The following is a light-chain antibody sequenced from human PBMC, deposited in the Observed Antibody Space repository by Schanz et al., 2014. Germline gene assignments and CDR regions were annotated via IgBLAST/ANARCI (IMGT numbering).Light chain of an antibody. CDR2: DVS. CDR1: SSDIGGRAY. J-gene: IGLJ2*01. CDR3: TSFTSSSTLV. Sequence: QSALTQPASVSGSPGQSITISCTGTSSDIGGRAYVSWYQQHPGKAPKLMIYDVSDRPSGVSNRFSGSKSGNTASLTISGLQAEDEADYYCTSFTSSSTLVFGGGTKLTVL. V-gene: IGLV2-14*01.